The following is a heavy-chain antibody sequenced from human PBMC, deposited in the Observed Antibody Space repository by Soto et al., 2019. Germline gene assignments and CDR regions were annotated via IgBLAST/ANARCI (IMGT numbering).Heavy chain of an antibody. CDR2: ISSDGNNK. J-gene: IGHJ5*02. D-gene: IGHD4-17*01. CDR1: GFTFDSHG. V-gene: IGHV3-30*18. CDR3: AKDLFPNTVTTCGS. Sequence: QVQLVESGGGAVQPGRSLRLSCAASGFTFDSHGMHWVRQAPGKGLEWVAVISSDGNNKYYADSVKGRFTISRDNFNNILYLQMSSLRAEDTAVYYCAKDLFPNTVTTCGSWGQGTLVTVSS.